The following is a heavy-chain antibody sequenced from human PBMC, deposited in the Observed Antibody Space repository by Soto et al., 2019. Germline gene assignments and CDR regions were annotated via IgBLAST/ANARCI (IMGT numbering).Heavy chain of an antibody. CDR2: IYPGDSDT. CDR1: VYSFTSDW. V-gene: IGHV5-51*01. Sequence: GESLKISCKGSVYSFTSDWIGGVRQMPGKGLEWMGIIYPGDSDTRYGPSFQGQVTISADKSISTAYLQWSSLKASDTAMYYCARHHNGWYVGPFDYWGQGTLVTVSS. CDR3: ARHHNGWYVGPFDY. J-gene: IGHJ4*02. D-gene: IGHD6-19*01.